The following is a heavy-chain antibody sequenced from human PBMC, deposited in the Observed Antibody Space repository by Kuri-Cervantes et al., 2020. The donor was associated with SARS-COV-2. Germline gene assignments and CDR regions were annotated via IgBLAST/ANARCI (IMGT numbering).Heavy chain of an antibody. CDR2: ISGSGGST. Sequence: GESLKISCAASGFTFSSYSMNWVRQAPGKGLEWVSAISGSGGSTYYADSVKGRFTISRDNSKNTLYLQMNSLRAEDTAVYYCARTPAWVAWFDPWGQGTLVTVSS. CDR1: GFTFSSYS. D-gene: IGHD1-14*01. CDR3: ARTPAWVAWFDP. V-gene: IGHV3-23*01. J-gene: IGHJ5*02.